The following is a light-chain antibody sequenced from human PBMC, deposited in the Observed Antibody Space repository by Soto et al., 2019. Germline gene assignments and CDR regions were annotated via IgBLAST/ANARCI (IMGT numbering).Light chain of an antibody. CDR1: SSNIGSNY. CDR3: AAWDDSLSGVV. Sequence: QSVLTQPPSASGTPGQRVTISCSGSSSNIGSNYVYWYQQLPGTAPKLLIYRNNLRPSGVPDRFSGSKSGTSASLAISGLRSEDEADYYCAAWDDSLSGVVFGGGTKVTVL. J-gene: IGLJ2*01. CDR2: RNN. V-gene: IGLV1-47*01.